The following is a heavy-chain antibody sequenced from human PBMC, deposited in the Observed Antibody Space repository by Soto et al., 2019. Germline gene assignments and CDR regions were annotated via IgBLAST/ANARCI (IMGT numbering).Heavy chain of an antibody. CDR1: GYTFTSYY. D-gene: IGHD3-22*01. J-gene: IGHJ3*02. Sequence: GASVKVSCKASGYTFTSYYMHWVRQAPGQGLEWMGIINPSGGSTSYAQKFQGRVTMTRDTSTSTVYMELSSLRSEDTAVYYCARDHYDSSGYYYANDAFDIWGQGTMVTVSS. V-gene: IGHV1-46*01. CDR2: INPSGGST. CDR3: ARDHYDSSGYYYANDAFDI.